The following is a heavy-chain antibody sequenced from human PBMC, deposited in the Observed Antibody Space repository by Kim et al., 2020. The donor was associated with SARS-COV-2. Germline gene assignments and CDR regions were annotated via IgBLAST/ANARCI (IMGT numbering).Heavy chain of an antibody. Sequence: GSLRLSCAASGFTLTTYTMNWVRQAPGKGLEWVSYITSSGSSISYADSVKGRFTISRDVVKNLLFLQLNVLRDDDTAVYYCARDRFGDYAMDVWGQGTTVAVSS. CDR3: ARDRFGDYAMDV. D-gene: IGHD3-10*01. V-gene: IGHV3-48*02. CDR1: GFTLTTYT. J-gene: IGHJ6*02. CDR2: ITSSGSSI.